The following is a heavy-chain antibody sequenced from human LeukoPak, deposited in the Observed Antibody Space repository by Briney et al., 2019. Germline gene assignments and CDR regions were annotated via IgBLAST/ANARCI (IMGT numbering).Heavy chain of an antibody. Sequence: PSETLSLTCTVSGGSISSGSYYWSWIRQPAGKGLEWIGRIYTSGSTNYNPSLKSRVTISVDTSKNQFSLKLSSVTAADTAVYYCARSIGDGGDYWGQGTLVTVSS. CDR1: GGSISSGSYY. CDR2: IYTSGST. J-gene: IGHJ4*02. CDR3: ARSIGDGGDY. V-gene: IGHV4-61*02. D-gene: IGHD3-10*01.